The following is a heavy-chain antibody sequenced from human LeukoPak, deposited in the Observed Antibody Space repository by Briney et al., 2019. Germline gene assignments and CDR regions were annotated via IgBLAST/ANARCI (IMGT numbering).Heavy chain of an antibody. V-gene: IGHV3-21*01. CDR2: ISSSSSYI. CDR1: GFTFSSYS. Sequence: GGSLRPSCAASGFTFSSYSMNWVRQAPGKGLEWVSSISSSSSYIYYADSVKGRFTISRDNAKNSLYLQMNSLRAEDTAVYYCALDPLVVPDDYYYYGMDVWGKGTTVIVSS. CDR3: ALDPLVVPDDYYYYGMDV. J-gene: IGHJ6*04. D-gene: IGHD2-2*01.